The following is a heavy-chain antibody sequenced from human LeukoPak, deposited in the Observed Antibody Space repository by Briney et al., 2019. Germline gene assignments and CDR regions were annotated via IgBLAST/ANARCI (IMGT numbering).Heavy chain of an antibody. Sequence: GGSLRLSCAASGFTFSSYAMSWVRQAPGKGLEWVSSISSSSSYIYYADSVKGRFTISRDNAKNSLYLQMNSLRAEDTAVYYCARVGYTGTWYSSPPFDYWGQGTLVTVSS. CDR2: ISSSSSYI. CDR1: GFTFSSYA. V-gene: IGHV3-21*01. J-gene: IGHJ4*02. D-gene: IGHD6-13*01. CDR3: ARVGYTGTWYSSPPFDY.